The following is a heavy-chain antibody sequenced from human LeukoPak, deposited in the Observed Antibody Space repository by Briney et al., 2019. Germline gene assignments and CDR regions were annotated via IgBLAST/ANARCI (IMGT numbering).Heavy chain of an antibody. V-gene: IGHV3-43*02. D-gene: IGHD3-10*01. Sequence: GGSLRLSCAASGFPFYVYAMHWVGDAPGGGVEGLFFICGGGLSQYYAHSVTGRFTITRDNSKNSLYLQMNSLRIEDTALHYCAKDIPGHYGSESNHPLADYWGQGTLVTVSS. CDR1: GFPFYVYA. CDR2: ICGGGLSQ. J-gene: IGHJ4*02. CDR3: AKDIPGHYGSESNHPLADY.